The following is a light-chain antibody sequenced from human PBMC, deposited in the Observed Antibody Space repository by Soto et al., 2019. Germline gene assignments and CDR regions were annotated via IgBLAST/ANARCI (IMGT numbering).Light chain of an antibody. CDR3: QQYERPPFA. Sequence: EIVLTQSPGTLSLSPGDRATLSCRASQRVSNSYLAWYQQKPGQAPRLLIYDASTRAAGVPDRVTGGGSGKDFTLTIRALEPEEFAFYFCQQYERPPFAFGQGTRLEI. V-gene: IGKV3-20*01. CDR2: DAS. CDR1: QRVSNSY. J-gene: IGKJ2*01.